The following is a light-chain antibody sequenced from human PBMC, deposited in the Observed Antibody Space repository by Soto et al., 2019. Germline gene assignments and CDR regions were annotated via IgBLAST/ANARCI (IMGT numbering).Light chain of an antibody. CDR3: QQYGSSRWT. Sequence: EIVFTQSPGTLSLSPGERATLSCRASQSVGSSYLAWYQQKPXXAPRLLXYGASSRATGIPDRFSGSGNGTDFTLTISRLEPEDFAVYYCQQYGSSRWTFGQGTKLDIK. J-gene: IGKJ1*01. CDR2: GAS. V-gene: IGKV3-20*01. CDR1: QSVGSSY.